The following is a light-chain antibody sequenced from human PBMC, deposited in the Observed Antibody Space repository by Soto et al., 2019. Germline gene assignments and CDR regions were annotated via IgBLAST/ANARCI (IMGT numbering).Light chain of an antibody. J-gene: IGLJ2*01. CDR2: DSN. CDR1: SSNIGAGQD. CDR3: AAWDDSLSGPL. V-gene: IGLV1-40*01. Sequence: QSVLTQPPSVSGAPGQRVTISCTGTSSNIGAGQDVHWYRQLPGAAPKFLISDSNNRASGVPDRFSVSKSGASASLAITGLRAEDEGDYFCAAWDDSLSGPLFGAGTKLTVL.